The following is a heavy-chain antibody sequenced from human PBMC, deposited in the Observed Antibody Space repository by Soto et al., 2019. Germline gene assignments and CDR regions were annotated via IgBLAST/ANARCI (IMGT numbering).Heavy chain of an antibody. CDR2: IYYSGST. V-gene: IGHV4-39*01. CDR3: ARHLSLRFLAWFYYYYYGMDV. J-gene: IGHJ6*02. D-gene: IGHD3-3*01. Sequence: SETMCLTCTVSGGSISSSSYYWGWIRQPPGKGLEWIGSIYYSGSTYYNPSLKSRVTISVDTSTTQFSLKLSSVTAADTAVYYCARHLSLRFLAWFYYYYYGMDVWGQGTTVTVSS. CDR1: GGSISSSSYY.